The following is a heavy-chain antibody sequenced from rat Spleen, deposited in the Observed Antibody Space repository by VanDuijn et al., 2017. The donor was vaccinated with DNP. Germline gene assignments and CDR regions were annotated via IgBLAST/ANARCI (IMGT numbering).Heavy chain of an antibody. D-gene: IGHD3-8*01. Sequence: EVQLAESGGGLVQPGRSMKLSCGASGFTFRSFPMAWVRQAPTKGLEWVATFSTIGDDTYYRDSVKGRFTISRDDAKSTLYLQVNSLRSEDTATYYCTSNPHIRTAAPFDYWGQGVMVTVSS. V-gene: IGHV5-46*01. CDR3: TSNPHIRTAAPFDY. CDR2: FSTIGDDT. CDR1: GFTFRSFP. J-gene: IGHJ2*01.